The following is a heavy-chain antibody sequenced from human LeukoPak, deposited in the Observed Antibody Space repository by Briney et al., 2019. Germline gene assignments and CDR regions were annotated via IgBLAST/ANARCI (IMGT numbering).Heavy chain of an antibody. Sequence: GGSLRLSCAASGFTFSSYNMKWVRQAPGKGLEWVSSISTSSSYIYYADSVKGRFTISRDNAKNSLYLQMNSLRAEDTAVYYCAKSSSWYPSYFDYWGQGTLVTVSS. CDR1: GFTFSSYN. CDR2: ISTSSSYI. J-gene: IGHJ4*02. V-gene: IGHV3-21*01. CDR3: AKSSSWYPSYFDY. D-gene: IGHD6-13*01.